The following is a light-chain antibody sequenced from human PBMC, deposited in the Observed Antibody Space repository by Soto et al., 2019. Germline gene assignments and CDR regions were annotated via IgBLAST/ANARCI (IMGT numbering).Light chain of an antibody. J-gene: IGLJ1*01. V-gene: IGLV1-51*01. CDR1: SSNIGNNY. Sequence: QSVLTQPPSVSAAPGQKVTISCSGSSSNIGNNYVSWYQQLPGTAPKLLIYDNNKRPSGIPDRFPGSKSGTSATLGITGLQTGDEADYYCGTWDSSLSAGPYVFGTGTKLTVL. CDR3: GTWDSSLSAGPYV. CDR2: DNN.